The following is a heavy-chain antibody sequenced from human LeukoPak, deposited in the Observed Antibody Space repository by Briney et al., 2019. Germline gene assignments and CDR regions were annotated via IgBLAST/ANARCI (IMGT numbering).Heavy chain of an antibody. Sequence: ASVKVSCKASGGTFSSYAISWVRQAPGQGLEWMGGIIPIFGTANYAQKFQGRVTITADKSTSTAYMELSSLRSEDTAVYYCARGGGYYGSPRRYYYYMDVWGKGTTVTVSS. D-gene: IGHD3-10*01. CDR2: IIPIFGTA. CDR3: ARGGGYYGSPRRYYYYMDV. CDR1: GGTFSSYA. V-gene: IGHV1-69*06. J-gene: IGHJ6*03.